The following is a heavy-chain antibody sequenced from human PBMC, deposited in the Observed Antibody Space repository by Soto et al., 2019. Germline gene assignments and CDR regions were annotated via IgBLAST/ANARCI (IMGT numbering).Heavy chain of an antibody. CDR1: GGSFSGYY. D-gene: IGHD3-10*01. CDR3: TVILTYYYGSGSYWPFDY. V-gene: IGHV4-59*04. CDR2: IYYSGST. J-gene: IGHJ4*02. Sequence: PSETLSLTCAVYGGSFSGYYWSWIRQPPGKGLEWIGYIYYSGSTYYNPSLKSRVTISVDTSKNQFSLKLSSVTAADTAVYYCTVILTYYYGSGSYWPFDYWGQGTLVTVS.